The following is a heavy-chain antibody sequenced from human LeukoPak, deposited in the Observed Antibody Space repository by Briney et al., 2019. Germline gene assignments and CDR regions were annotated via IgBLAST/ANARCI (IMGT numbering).Heavy chain of an antibody. CDR1: GGSFSGYY. J-gene: IGHJ5*02. Sequence: SETLSLTCAVYGGSFSGYYWSWIRQPPGKGLEWIGEINHSGSTNYNPSLKSRVTISVDTSKNQFSLKLSSVTAADTAVYYCARVGSLSRGRNWVDPWGQGTLVTVSS. D-gene: IGHD6-13*01. CDR3: ARVGSLSRGRNWVDP. V-gene: IGHV4-34*01. CDR2: INHSGST.